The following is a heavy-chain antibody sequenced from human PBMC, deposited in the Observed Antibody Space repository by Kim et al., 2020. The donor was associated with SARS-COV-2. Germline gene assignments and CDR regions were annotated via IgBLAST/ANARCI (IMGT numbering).Heavy chain of an antibody. CDR3: AKGFAYYYGSGSYYTGDY. V-gene: IGHV3-30*18. D-gene: IGHD3-10*01. Sequence: GGSLRLSCAASGFTFSSYGMHWVRQAPGKGLEWVAVISYDGSNKYYADSVKGRFTISRDNSKNTLYLQMISLRAEDTAVYYCAKGFAYYYGSGSYYTGDYWGQGTLVTVSS. CDR2: ISYDGSNK. J-gene: IGHJ4*02. CDR1: GFTFSSYG.